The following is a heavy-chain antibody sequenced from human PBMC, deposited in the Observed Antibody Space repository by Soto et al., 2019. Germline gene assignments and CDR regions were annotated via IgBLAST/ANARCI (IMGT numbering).Heavy chain of an antibody. CDR1: GFTFSSYS. D-gene: IGHD2-21*01. CDR2: ISSSSSYI. J-gene: IGHJ5*02. CDR3: ARDLYCGGDCYSETINWFDP. V-gene: IGHV3-21*01. Sequence: GGSLRLSCAASGFTFSSYSMNWVRQAPGKGLEWVSSISSSSSYIYYADSVKGRFTISRDNAKNSLYLQMNSLRAEDTAVYYCARDLYCGGDCYSETINWFDPWGQGTLVTVSS.